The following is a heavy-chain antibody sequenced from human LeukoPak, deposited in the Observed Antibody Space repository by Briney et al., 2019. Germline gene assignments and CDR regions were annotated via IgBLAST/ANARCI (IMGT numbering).Heavy chain of an antibody. CDR1: GFTFSNYD. CDR2: ISGSGGTT. J-gene: IGHJ4*02. V-gene: IGHV3-23*01. CDR3: VKVSGRAVAATGKDHFDS. Sequence: GGSLRLSCRASGFTFSNYDMTWVRQAPGKGLEWVSGISGSGGTTYYAASGRGRFTVSRDNSKNTLFLQMNRLGAEDTAVYYCVKVSGRAVAATGKDHFDSWGQGTLVTVSS. D-gene: IGHD6-19*01.